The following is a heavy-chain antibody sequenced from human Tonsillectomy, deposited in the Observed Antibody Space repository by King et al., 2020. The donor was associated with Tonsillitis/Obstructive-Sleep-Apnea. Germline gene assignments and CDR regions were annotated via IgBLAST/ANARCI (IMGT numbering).Heavy chain of an antibody. CDR3: AGLARGPDYYYYMDV. CDR2: MNPNSGNT. J-gene: IGHJ6*03. CDR1: GYTFTSYD. D-gene: IGHD3-10*01. Sequence: VQLVESGAEVKKPGASVKVSCKASGYTFTSYDINWVRQATGQGLEWMGWMNPNSGNTGYAQKFQGRVTMTRNTSISTAYMELSSLRSEDTAVYYCAGLARGPDYYYYMDVWGKGTTVTVSS. V-gene: IGHV1-8*01.